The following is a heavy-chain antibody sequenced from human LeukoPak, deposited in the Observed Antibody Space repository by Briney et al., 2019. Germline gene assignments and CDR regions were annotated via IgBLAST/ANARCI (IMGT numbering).Heavy chain of an antibody. V-gene: IGHV3-7*01. CDR1: GFTFSSYW. Sequence: GGSLRLSCAASGFTFSSYWMSWVRQAPGKGLEWVANIKQDGSEKYYVDSVKGRFTISKDNARNSLFLQMNSLRAEDTAVYYCARDNRKGQAVPGHFDYWGQGTLVTVSS. CDR2: IKQDGSEK. D-gene: IGHD6-13*01. J-gene: IGHJ4*02. CDR3: ARDNRKGQAVPGHFDY.